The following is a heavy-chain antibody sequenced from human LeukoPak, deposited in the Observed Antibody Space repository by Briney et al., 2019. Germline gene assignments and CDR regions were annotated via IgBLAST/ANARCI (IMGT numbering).Heavy chain of an antibody. J-gene: IGHJ4*02. D-gene: IGHD6-13*01. CDR2: IRSKAYGGTT. V-gene: IGHV3-49*04. CDR1: GFIFSNHG. CDR3: SRGLQQLVWGLDY. Sequence: GGSLRLSCAASGFIFSNHGMNWVRQAPGKGLEWVSFIRSKAYGGTTEYAASVHGRFTISRDDSKNIAYLQMNSLKTEDTAVYYCSRGLQQLVWGLDYWGQGTLVTVSS.